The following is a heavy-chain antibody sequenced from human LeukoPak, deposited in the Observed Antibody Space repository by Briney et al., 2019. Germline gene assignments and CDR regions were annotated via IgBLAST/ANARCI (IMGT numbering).Heavy chain of an antibody. Sequence: GGSLRLSCAASGFTFSSYAMSWVRQAPGKGLEWVSAISGSGGSTYYADSVKGRFTISGDNSKNTLYLQMNSLRAEDTAVYYCATHCSSTSCYAGGYWGQGTLVTVSS. CDR2: ISGSGGST. CDR1: GFTFSSYA. J-gene: IGHJ4*02. CDR3: ATHCSSTSCYAGGY. V-gene: IGHV3-23*01. D-gene: IGHD2-2*01.